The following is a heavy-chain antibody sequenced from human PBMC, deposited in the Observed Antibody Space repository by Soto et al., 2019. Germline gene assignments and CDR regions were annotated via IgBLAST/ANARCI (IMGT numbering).Heavy chain of an antibody. D-gene: IGHD3-10*01. CDR3: ARSYYGSGIMGY. Sequence: QVQLVESGGGVVQPGRSLRLSCAASGFTFSSYAMHWVRQAPGKGLEWVAVISYDGSNKYYADSVKGRFTISRDNSKNTRYLQMNSLRAEDTAVYYCARSYYGSGIMGYWGQGTLVTVSS. CDR2: ISYDGSNK. CDR1: GFTFSSYA. J-gene: IGHJ4*02. V-gene: IGHV3-30-3*01.